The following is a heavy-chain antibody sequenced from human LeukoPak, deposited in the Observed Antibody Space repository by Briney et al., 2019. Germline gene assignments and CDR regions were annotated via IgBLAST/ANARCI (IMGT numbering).Heavy chain of an antibody. CDR3: AGAPPDSSGYYYGFDY. D-gene: IGHD3-22*01. CDR1: GGSISSGGYY. J-gene: IGHJ4*02. Sequence: PSQTLSLTCTVSGGSISSGGYYWSWIRQHPGKGLEWIGYIYYSGSTYYNPSLKSRVTISVDTSENQFSLKLSSVTAADTAVYYCAGAPPDSSGYYYGFDYWGQGTLVTVSS. CDR2: IYYSGST. V-gene: IGHV4-31*03.